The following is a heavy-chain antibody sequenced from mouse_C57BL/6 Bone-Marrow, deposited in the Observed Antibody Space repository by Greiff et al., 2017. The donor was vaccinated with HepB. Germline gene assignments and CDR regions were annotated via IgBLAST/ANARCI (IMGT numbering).Heavy chain of an antibody. CDR1: GFNIKDDY. V-gene: IGHV14-4*01. J-gene: IGHJ2*01. Sequence: EVQLQQSGAELVRPGASVKLSCTASGFNIKDDYMHWVKQRPEQGLEWIGWLDPENGDTEYASKFQGKATITADTSSNPAYLQLSSLTSEDTAVYYCTTDYYGSSYGYWGQGTTLTVSS. CDR2: LDPENGDT. CDR3: TTDYYGSSYGY. D-gene: IGHD1-1*01.